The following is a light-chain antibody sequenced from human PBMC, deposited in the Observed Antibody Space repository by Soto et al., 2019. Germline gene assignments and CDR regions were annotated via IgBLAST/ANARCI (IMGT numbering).Light chain of an antibody. CDR3: QTWGTGLLV. CDR2: LNSDGSH. CDR1: RGHSSYA. Sequence: QPVLTQSPSASASLGASVKLTCALSRGHSSYAIAWHQQQPEKGPRALMKLNSDGSHTRGDGIPDRFSGSSSGAERYLTISSLQSEDEADYYCQTWGTGLLVFGGGTKLTVL. J-gene: IGLJ3*02. V-gene: IGLV4-69*01.